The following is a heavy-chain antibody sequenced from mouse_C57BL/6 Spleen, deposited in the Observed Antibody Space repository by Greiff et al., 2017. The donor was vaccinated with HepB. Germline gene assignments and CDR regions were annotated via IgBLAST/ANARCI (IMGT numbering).Heavy chain of an antibody. V-gene: IGHV5-16*01. D-gene: IGHD1-1*02. Sequence: DVQLVESEGGLVQPGSSMKLSCTASGFTFSDYYMAWVRQVPEKGLEWVANINYDGSSTYYLDSLKSRFIISRDNAKNILYLQMSSLKSEDTATYYCAIWKAGDWYFDVWGTGTTVTVSS. CDR2: INYDGSST. CDR3: AIWKAGDWYFDV. J-gene: IGHJ1*03. CDR1: GFTFSDYY.